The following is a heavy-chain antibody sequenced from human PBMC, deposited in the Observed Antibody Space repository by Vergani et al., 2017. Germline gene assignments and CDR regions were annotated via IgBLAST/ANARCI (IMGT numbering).Heavy chain of an antibody. V-gene: IGHV4-34*01. CDR3: ARDHYDFWVGYLPKSYYYYYMDV. CDR2: INHSGST. CDR1: GGSFSGYY. Sequence: QVQLQQWGAGLLKPSETLSLTCAAYGGSFSGYYWSWIRQPPGKGLEWIGEINHSGSTNNNPSLKSRVTISVDTTKNQFSRKVSSVPAADTSVYYCARDHYDFWVGYLPKSYYYYYMDVWGKGTTVTVSS. D-gene: IGHD3-3*01. J-gene: IGHJ6*03.